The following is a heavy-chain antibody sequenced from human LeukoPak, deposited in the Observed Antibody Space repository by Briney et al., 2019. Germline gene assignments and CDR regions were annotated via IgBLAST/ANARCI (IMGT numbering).Heavy chain of an antibody. CDR3: ARVRPQGSGSYTNYDYCMDV. J-gene: IGHJ6*02. CDR2: IYFSGST. D-gene: IGHD3-10*01. Sequence: PSETLSLTCTVSGGSICSSSYYWGWIRQRPGKGLEWIGSIYFSGSTYYNPSLKSRVTISVDTSTNQFSLKLSSVTGADTAVHYCARVRPQGSGSYTNYDYCMDVWGQGTTVTVSS. V-gene: IGHV4-39*01. CDR1: GGSICSSSYY.